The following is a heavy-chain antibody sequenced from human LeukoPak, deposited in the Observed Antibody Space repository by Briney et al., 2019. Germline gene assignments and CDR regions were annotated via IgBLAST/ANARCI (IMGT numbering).Heavy chain of an antibody. V-gene: IGHV4-39*07. Sequence: SETLSLTCTVSGGSISSSSYYWGWIRQPPGKGLEWIGSIYYSGSTYYNPSLKSRITISVDTSKNQFSLKPSSVTAADTAVYYCARSLVATGFDYWGQGTLVTVSS. CDR1: GGSISSSSYY. D-gene: IGHD5-12*01. CDR3: ARSLVATGFDY. CDR2: IYYSGST. J-gene: IGHJ4*02.